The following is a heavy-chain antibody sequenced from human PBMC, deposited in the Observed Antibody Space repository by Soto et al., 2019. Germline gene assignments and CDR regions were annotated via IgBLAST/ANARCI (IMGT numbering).Heavy chain of an antibody. V-gene: IGHV4-39*01. CDR1: GGSISSSSYY. D-gene: IGHD3-16*01. CDR3: ARHKIRGAMLGDAFDI. Sequence: QLQLQESGPGLVKPSETLSLTCTVSGGSISSSSYYWGWIRQPPGKGLEWIGSIYYSGSTYYNPSLKSRVTISVDTSKNQFSLKLSSVTAADTAVYYCARHKIRGAMLGDAFDIWGQGTMVTVSS. CDR2: IYYSGST. J-gene: IGHJ3*02.